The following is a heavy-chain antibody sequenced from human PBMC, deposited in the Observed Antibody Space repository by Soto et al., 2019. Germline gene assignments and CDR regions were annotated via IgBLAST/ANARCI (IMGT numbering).Heavy chain of an antibody. Sequence: QVQLQQWGAGLLKPSETLSLTCAVYGGSFSGYYWSWIRQPPGKGLEWIGEINHSGSTNYNPSLKSRVTISVDTSKNQFSLKLSSVTAADTAVYYCARGNFMLELSYYFDYWGHGTLVTVSS. CDR1: GGSFSGYY. J-gene: IGHJ4*01. CDR3: ARGNFMLELSYYFDY. CDR2: INHSGST. V-gene: IGHV4-34*01. D-gene: IGHD1-7*01.